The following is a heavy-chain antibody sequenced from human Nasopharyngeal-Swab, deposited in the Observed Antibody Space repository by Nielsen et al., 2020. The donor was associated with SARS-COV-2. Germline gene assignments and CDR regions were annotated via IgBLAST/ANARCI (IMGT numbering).Heavy chain of an antibody. CDR3: ARDPHVDTAMDPGYYGMDV. J-gene: IGHJ6*02. Sequence: GESLKISCAASGFTFSSYCMHWVRQAPGKGLEWVAVIWYDGSNKYYADSVKGRFTISRDNSKNTLYLQMNSLRAEDTAVYYCARDPHVDTAMDPGYYGMDVWGQGTTVTVSS. V-gene: IGHV3-33*01. CDR2: IWYDGSNK. CDR1: GFTFSSYC. D-gene: IGHD5-18*01.